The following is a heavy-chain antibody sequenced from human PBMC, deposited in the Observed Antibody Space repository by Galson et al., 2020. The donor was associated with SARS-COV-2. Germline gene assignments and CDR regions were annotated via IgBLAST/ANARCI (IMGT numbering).Heavy chain of an antibody. CDR3: ARYYYYDSSGYYNSSYYFDY. Sequence: ASETLSLTCAVSGGSISSSNWWSWVRQPPGKGLEWIGEIYHSGSTNYNPSLKSRVTISVDKSKNQFSLKLSSVTAADTAVYYCARYYYYDSSGYYNSSYYFDYWGQGTLVTVSS. J-gene: IGHJ4*02. D-gene: IGHD3-22*01. CDR2: IYHSGST. CDR1: GGSISSSNW. V-gene: IGHV4-4*02.